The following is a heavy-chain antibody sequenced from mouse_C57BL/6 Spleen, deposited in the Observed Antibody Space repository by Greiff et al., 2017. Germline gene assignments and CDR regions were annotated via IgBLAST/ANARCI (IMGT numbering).Heavy chain of an antibody. CDR3: ATHSGDY. CDR1: GYTFTDYY. CDR2: INPNNGGT. J-gene: IGHJ2*01. V-gene: IGHV1-26*01. Sequence: EVKLMESGPELVKPGASVKISCKASGYTFTDYYMNWVKQSHGKSLEWIGDINPNNGGTSYNQKFKGKATLTVDKSSSTAYMELRSLTSEDSAVYYCATHSGDYWGQGTTLTVSS.